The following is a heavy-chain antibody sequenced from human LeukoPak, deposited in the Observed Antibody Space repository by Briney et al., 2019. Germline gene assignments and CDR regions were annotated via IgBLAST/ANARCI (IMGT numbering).Heavy chain of an antibody. CDR1: GFTFSSYA. Sequence: PGGSLRLSCAASGFTFSSYAMSWVRQAPGKGLEWVSLISGSGGNTYYADSVKGRFTISRDNPKNTLYLQMNSLRADDTAVYYCAKSTSFYLDSWGQGTLVTVSS. CDR2: ISGSGGNT. J-gene: IGHJ4*02. CDR3: AKSTSFYLDS. V-gene: IGHV3-23*01.